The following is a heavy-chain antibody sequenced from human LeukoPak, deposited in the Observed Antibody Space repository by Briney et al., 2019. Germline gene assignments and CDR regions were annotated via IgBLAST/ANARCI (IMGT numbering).Heavy chain of an antibody. Sequence: GASVKVSCKASGYTFTSYGISWVRQAPGQGLEWMGWISAYNGNTNYAQKLQGRVTMTTDTSTSTAYMELRSLRSDDTAVYYCARVGSELVLPNDAFDIWGQGTMVTVSS. D-gene: IGHD3-10*01. CDR2: ISAYNGNT. J-gene: IGHJ3*02. V-gene: IGHV1-18*01. CDR3: ARVGSELVLPNDAFDI. CDR1: GYTFTSYG.